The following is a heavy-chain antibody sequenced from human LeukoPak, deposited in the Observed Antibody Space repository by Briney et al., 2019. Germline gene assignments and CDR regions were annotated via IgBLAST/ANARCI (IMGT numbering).Heavy chain of an antibody. CDR2: IYPGDSDT. Sequence: GESLKISCKGSEDSFTNYWIGWVRQMPGKGLECMGIIYPGDSDTRYSPSFQGQVTISADKSSSTAYLQWSSLKASDTAMYYCARPTMVDAFDIWGQGTMVTVSS. J-gene: IGHJ3*02. CDR3: ARPTMVDAFDI. CDR1: EDSFTNYW. V-gene: IGHV5-51*01. D-gene: IGHD4/OR15-4a*01.